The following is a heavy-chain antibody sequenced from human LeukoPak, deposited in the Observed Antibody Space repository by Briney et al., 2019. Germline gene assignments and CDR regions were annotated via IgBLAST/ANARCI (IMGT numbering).Heavy chain of an antibody. CDR3: ARDPIDSSGDY. CDR1: GYTFTNHG. CDR2: ISGYNGNT. J-gene: IGHJ4*02. V-gene: IGHV1-18*01. Sequence: ASVKVSCKTSGYTFTNHGISWVRQAPGQGLEWMGWISGYNGNTNYVKKFRGRVTMTTDTSTSTAYMELRSLSSDDTALYYCARDPIDSSGDYWGQGTLVTVSS. D-gene: IGHD3-22*01.